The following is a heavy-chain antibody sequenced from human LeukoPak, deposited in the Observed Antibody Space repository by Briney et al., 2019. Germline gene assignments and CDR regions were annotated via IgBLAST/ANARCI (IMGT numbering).Heavy chain of an antibody. CDR1: GYTFTGYY. V-gene: IGHV1-2*02. J-gene: IGHJ4*02. D-gene: IGHD3-9*01. Sequence: ASVKVSCXASGYTFTGYYMHWVRQAPGQGLEWMGWINPNSGGTNYAQKFQGRVTMTRDTSISTAYMELSRLRSDDTAVYYCARGYYDILTGLDYWGQGTLVTVSS. CDR2: INPNSGGT. CDR3: ARGYYDILTGLDY.